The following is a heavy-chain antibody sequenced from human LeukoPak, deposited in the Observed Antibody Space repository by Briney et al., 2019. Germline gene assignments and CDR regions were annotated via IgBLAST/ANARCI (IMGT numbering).Heavy chain of an antibody. Sequence: ASVKVSCKVSGYTLTELSMHWVRQAPGKGLEWMGGFDPEDGETIYAQKFQGRVTMTEDTSTDTAYMELSSLRSEDTAVYYCATVGFWSGYPKLDYWGQGTLVTVSS. CDR3: ATVGFWSGYPKLDY. V-gene: IGHV1-24*01. J-gene: IGHJ4*02. D-gene: IGHD3-3*01. CDR1: GYTLTELS. CDR2: FDPEDGET.